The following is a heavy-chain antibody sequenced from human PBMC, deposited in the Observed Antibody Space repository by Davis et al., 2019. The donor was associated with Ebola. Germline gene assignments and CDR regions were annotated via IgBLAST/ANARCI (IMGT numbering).Heavy chain of an antibody. CDR3: ARVLGSSNDY. Sequence: HTGGSLRLSCTASGFSFSNYWMHWVRHAPGEGLVWVSRINSDGSSTSYADSVKGRFTISRDNSKNTLYLKMNSLRAEDTAVYYCARVLGSSNDYWGQGTLVTVSS. CDR1: GFSFSNYW. V-gene: IGHV3-74*01. CDR2: INSDGSST. D-gene: IGHD6-13*01. J-gene: IGHJ4*02.